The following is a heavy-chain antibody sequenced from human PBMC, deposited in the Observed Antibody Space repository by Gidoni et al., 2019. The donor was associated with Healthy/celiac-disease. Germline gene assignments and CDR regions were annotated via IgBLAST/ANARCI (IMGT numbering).Heavy chain of an antibody. CDR2: IFSNDEK. J-gene: IGHJ5*02. D-gene: IGHD3-3*01. V-gene: IGHV2-26*01. CDR1: GFSLSNARMV. Sequence: QVTLKESGPVLVKPTETLTLTCTVSGFSLSNARMVVSWIRQPPGKALEWLAHIFSNDEKSYSTSLKSRLTISKDTSKSQVVLTMTNMDPVDTATYYCARIGIKLRFLEWYGGQELYWFDPWGQGTLVTVSS. CDR3: ARIGIKLRFLEWYGGQELYWFDP.